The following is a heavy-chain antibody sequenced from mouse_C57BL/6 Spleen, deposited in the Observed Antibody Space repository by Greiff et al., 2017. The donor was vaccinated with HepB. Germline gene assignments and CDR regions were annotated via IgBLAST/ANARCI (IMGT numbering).Heavy chain of an antibody. V-gene: IGHV1-52*01. J-gene: IGHJ2*01. D-gene: IGHD2-4*01. CDR2: IDPSDSET. CDR3: ARGVYYDYDDDYFDY. CDR1: GYTFTSYW. Sequence: QVQLKQPGAELVRPGSSVKLSCKASGYTFTSYWMHWVKQRPIQGLEWIGNIDPSDSETHYNQKFKDKATLTVDKSSSTAYMQLSSLTSEDSAVYYCARGVYYDYDDDYFDYWGQGTTLTVSS.